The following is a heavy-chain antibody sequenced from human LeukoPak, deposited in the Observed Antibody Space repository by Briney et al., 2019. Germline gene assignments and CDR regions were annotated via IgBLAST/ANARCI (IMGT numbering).Heavy chain of an antibody. V-gene: IGHV3-21*01. CDR1: GFTFRTYS. J-gene: IGHJ4*02. CDR2: ISSSSSYI. Sequence: GGSLRLSCAGSGFTFRTYSMNWVRQAPGKGLEWVSSISSSSSYIFYADSVKGRFTVSRDNAKNSVYLQMNSLRDEDTAVYYCARHYYGSGSVDHWGQGTLVTVSS. CDR3: ARHYYGSGSVDH. D-gene: IGHD3-10*01.